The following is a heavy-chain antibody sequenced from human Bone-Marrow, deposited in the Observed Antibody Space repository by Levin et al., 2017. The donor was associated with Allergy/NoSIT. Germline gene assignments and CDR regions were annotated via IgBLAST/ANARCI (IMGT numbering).Heavy chain of an antibody. Sequence: LSLTCVASGFSFSSSSMNWVRQVPGKGLEWVSSISSSSSHIYYADSVQGRFTISRDDAENSLFLQMNSLRAEDTAVYYCARDEEGCSGGNCYSGGAFDYWGQGTLVTVSS. J-gene: IGHJ4*02. CDR1: GFSFSSSS. D-gene: IGHD2-15*01. V-gene: IGHV3-21*01. CDR3: ARDEEGCSGGNCYSGGAFDY. CDR2: ISSSSSHI.